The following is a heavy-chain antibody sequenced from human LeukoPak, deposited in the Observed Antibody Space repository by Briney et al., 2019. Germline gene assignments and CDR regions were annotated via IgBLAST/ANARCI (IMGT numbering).Heavy chain of an antibody. D-gene: IGHD1-26*01. CDR1: GYTFTSYA. Sequence: AASVKVSCKASGYTFTSYAMHWVRQAPGQRLEWMGWINAGNGNTKYSQEFQGRVTITRDTSASTAYMELSSLRSEDMAVYYCARATAGGELRWNYFDYWGQGTLVTVSS. J-gene: IGHJ4*02. CDR2: INAGNGNT. CDR3: ARATAGGELRWNYFDY. V-gene: IGHV1-3*03.